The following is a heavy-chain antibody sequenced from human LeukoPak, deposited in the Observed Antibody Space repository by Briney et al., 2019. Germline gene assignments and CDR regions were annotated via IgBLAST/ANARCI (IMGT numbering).Heavy chain of an antibody. CDR3: ARQVDTTMALPDY. Sequence: GASVKLSCKTSGYTFTSYGVSWVRQAPGQRLEWMGWISTYNYNTNYAQKFRGRVTLTKDTSTSTVYMELRSLRSDDTAIYYCARQVDTTMALPDYWGQGTLVTVSS. J-gene: IGHJ4*02. CDR2: ISTYNYNT. V-gene: IGHV1-18*01. D-gene: IGHD5-18*01. CDR1: GYTFTSYG.